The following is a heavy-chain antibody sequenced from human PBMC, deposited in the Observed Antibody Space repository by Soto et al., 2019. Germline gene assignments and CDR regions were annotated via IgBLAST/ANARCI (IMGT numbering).Heavy chain of an antibody. Sequence: EVQLVESGGGLVQPGGSLRLCCEASGFTLSSYSMNWARQAPGQGLEWVSYISSSSSTIYYADSVKGRFTISRDNAKNSLYLQMNSLRDEDTAVYYCARDNPRSSGWDVWGQGTTVTVSS. J-gene: IGHJ6*02. CDR1: GFTLSSYS. CDR3: ARDNPRSSGWDV. CDR2: ISSSSSTI. V-gene: IGHV3-48*02.